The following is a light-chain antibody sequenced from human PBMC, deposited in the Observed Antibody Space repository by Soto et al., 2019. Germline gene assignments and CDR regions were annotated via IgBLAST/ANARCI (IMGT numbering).Light chain of an antibody. V-gene: IGKV3-11*02. CDR2: DAS. CDR3: QQRSNWPLT. Sequence: EIVLTQSPATLSLSPGERATLSCRASQSIGSYLAWYQQKPGQAPRLLIYDASNRATGIPARFSGSGSRRDFTLTINSLEPEDFAVYYCQQRSNWPLTFGGGTKVEIK. CDR1: QSIGSY. J-gene: IGKJ4*01.